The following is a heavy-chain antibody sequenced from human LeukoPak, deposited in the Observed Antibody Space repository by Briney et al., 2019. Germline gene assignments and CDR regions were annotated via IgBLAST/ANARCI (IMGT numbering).Heavy chain of an antibody. Sequence: PGGSLRLSCAASGFTFSSYGMHWVRQAPGKGLEWVAFIRYDGSNKYYADSVKGRFTISRDNSKNTLYLQMNSLGAEDTAVYYCAKPGYCSSTSCYTVYIDYWGQGTLVTVSS. CDR3: AKPGYCSSTSCYTVYIDY. J-gene: IGHJ4*02. CDR2: IRYDGSNK. V-gene: IGHV3-30*02. CDR1: GFTFSSYG. D-gene: IGHD2-2*02.